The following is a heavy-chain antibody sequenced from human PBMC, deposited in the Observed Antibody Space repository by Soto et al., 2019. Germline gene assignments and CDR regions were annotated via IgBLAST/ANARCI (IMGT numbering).Heavy chain of an antibody. D-gene: IGHD2-21*01. J-gene: IGHJ5*02. CDR2: IYVTGAV. CDR1: GAALNSGNYY. Sequence: SETLSLTCIVSGAALNSGNYYWSWIRQVPGKGLEWIGHIYVTGAVDYNPSLRDRITISQDTSERQFSLNLRLVTAADTAVYYCARLRIATNNYKWFDPWGQGTLVTVSS. V-gene: IGHV4-31*03. CDR3: ARLRIATNNYKWFDP.